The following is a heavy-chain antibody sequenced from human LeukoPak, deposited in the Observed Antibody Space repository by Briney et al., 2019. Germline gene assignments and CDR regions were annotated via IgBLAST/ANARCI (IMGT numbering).Heavy chain of an antibody. D-gene: IGHD1-26*01. CDR3: TRESGAFSPFGF. CDR2: VHLSGAT. CDR1: GGSITTTNW. J-gene: IGHJ4*02. V-gene: IGHV4-4*02. Sequence: KPSETLSLTCAVSGGSITTTNWWSWVRQPPGKGLEWIGEVHLSGATNYNPSFESRVSMSIDKSKNHLSLEVTSVTAADTAIYYCTRESGAFSPFGFWGQGTLLTVSS.